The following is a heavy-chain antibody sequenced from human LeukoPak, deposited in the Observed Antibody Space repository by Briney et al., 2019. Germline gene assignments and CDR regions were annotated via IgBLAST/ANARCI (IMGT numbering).Heavy chain of an antibody. D-gene: IGHD5-18*01. CDR1: GFIFDDYG. CDR2: INWNGGST. Sequence: GGSLRLSCAASGFIFDDYGMSWVRQAPGKGLEWVSGINWNGGSTGYADSVKGRFTISRDNAKNSLYLQMNSLRAEDTAVYYCAREKGKNTAAHLWGQGTLVTVSS. CDR3: AREKGKNTAAHL. J-gene: IGHJ5*02. V-gene: IGHV3-20*04.